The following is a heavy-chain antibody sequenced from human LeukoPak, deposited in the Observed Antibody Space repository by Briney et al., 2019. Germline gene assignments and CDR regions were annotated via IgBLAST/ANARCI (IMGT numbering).Heavy chain of an antibody. CDR1: GFTFNSYH. CDR2: ISIFSSTI. Sequence: PGGSLRLSCAASGFTFNSYHFNWVRQAPGKGLEWVSYISIFSSTIYYADSVKGRFTISRDDAKNSVYLQMNSLRAEDTAVYYCARTHERDLDHWGQGTLVTVSS. V-gene: IGHV3-48*01. J-gene: IGHJ4*02. CDR3: ARTHERDLDH.